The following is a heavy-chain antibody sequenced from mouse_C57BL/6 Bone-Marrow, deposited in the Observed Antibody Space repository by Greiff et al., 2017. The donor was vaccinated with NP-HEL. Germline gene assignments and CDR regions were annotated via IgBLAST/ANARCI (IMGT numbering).Heavy chain of an antibody. CDR2: IHPNSGST. CDR3: ARVYYGSSPGY. D-gene: IGHD1-1*01. CDR1: GYTSTSYW. Sequence: VQLQQPGAELVKPGASVKLSCKASGYTSTSYWMHWVKQRPGQGLEWIGMIHPNSGSTNYNEKFKSKATLTVDKSSSTAYMQLSSLTSEDSAVYYCARVYYGSSPGYWGQGTTLTVSS. V-gene: IGHV1-64*01. J-gene: IGHJ2*01.